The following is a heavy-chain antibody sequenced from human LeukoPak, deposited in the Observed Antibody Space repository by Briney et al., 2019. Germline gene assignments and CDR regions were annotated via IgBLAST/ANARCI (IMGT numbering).Heavy chain of an antibody. CDR2: FEPEDGET. J-gene: IGHJ6*03. V-gene: IGHV1-24*01. CDR3: ATGRHTAVAMDV. CDR1: GYTLTELS. D-gene: IGHD6-19*01. Sequence: ASVKVSCKVSGYTLTELSMHWVRQAPGKGLEWMGGFEPEDGETIYAQKFQGRVTMTEDTSTDTAYMELSSLRSEDTAVYYCATGRHTAVAMDVWGKGTTVTVSS.